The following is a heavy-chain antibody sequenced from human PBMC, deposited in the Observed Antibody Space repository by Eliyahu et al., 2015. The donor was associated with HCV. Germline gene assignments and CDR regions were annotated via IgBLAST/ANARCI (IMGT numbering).Heavy chain of an antibody. CDR1: GFTFSSYX. Sequence: EVQLVESGGGLVKPGGSLRXSCAXSGFTFSSYXMNWVRXAPGKGLXWVSXISSTSSYIYYXASVKGRFTISRDNAKNSLYLQMNTLRAEDTAMYYCATATVILGDAFDIWGQGTMVTVSS. CDR2: ISSTSSYI. V-gene: IGHV3-21*01. J-gene: IGHJ3*02. CDR3: ATATVILGDAFDI. D-gene: IGHD3-22*01.